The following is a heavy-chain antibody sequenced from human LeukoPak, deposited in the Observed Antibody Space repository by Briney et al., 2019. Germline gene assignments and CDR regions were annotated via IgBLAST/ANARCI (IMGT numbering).Heavy chain of an antibody. CDR3: ARGDSTGFYYAVFDY. CDR2: MSWDSESI. CDR1: GFTFDDYG. Sequence: PGRSLRLSCAASGFTFDDYGMHWVRHAPGKGLEWVSGMSWDSESIGYADSVKGRFTISRDNAKNSLYLQMNSLRPEDTAFYYCARGDSTGFYYAVFDYWGQGALVTVSS. J-gene: IGHJ4*02. V-gene: IGHV3-9*01. D-gene: IGHD3-22*01.